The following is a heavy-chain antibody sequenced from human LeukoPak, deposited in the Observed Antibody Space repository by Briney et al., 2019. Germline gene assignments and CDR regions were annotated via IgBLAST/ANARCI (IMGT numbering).Heavy chain of an antibody. CDR2: IYSGGST. Sequence: PGGSLRLSCAASGFTVSSNYMSWVRQAPGKGLEWVSVIYSGGSTYYADSVKGRFTISRDNSKNTLYLQMNSLRAEDTAVYYCARHRAERSYYFYYYYGMDVWGQGTTVTVSS. D-gene: IGHD1-26*01. CDR1: GFTVSSNY. V-gene: IGHV3-66*04. J-gene: IGHJ6*02. CDR3: ARHRAERSYYFYYYYGMDV.